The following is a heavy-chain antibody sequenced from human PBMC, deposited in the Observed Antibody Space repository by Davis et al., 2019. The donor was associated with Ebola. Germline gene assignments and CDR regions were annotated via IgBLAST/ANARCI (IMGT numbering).Heavy chain of an antibody. D-gene: IGHD3-10*01. CDR1: GFTFSGYW. CDR3: ARAMVRGAWRDY. J-gene: IGHJ4*02. Sequence: GGSLRLSCAASGFTFSGYWMSWVRQAPGKGLEWVAVISYDGSNKYYADSVKGRFTISRDNAKNSLYLQMNSLRAEDTAVYYCARAMVRGAWRDYWGQGTLVTVSS. V-gene: IGHV3-30*03. CDR2: ISYDGSNK.